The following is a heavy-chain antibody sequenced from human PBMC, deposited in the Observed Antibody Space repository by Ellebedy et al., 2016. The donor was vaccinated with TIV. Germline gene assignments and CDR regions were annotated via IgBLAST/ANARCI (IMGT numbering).Heavy chain of an antibody. V-gene: IGHV3-23*01. CDR1: GFTFSSYA. Sequence: GESLKISCAASGFTFSSYAMSWVRQAPGKGLEWVSGIGGSGGSTYYADSVKGRFTISRDNSKNTVFLQMNSLRVEDTAVYYCAKREYRSGSYYREFDYWGQGTLVAVS. J-gene: IGHJ4*02. D-gene: IGHD3-10*01. CDR2: IGGSGGST. CDR3: AKREYRSGSYYREFDY.